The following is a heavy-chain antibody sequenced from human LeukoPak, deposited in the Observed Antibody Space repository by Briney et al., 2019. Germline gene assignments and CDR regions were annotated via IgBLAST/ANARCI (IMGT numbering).Heavy chain of an antibody. Sequence: GAPRQISCKAAVSSFTSYWIGWVRPLPGKGLEWMGIIYPGDSDTRYSPSFQGQVTISADKSISTAYLQWSSLKASDTAMYYCARSYSSSWYRLAAGWFDPWGQGTLVTVSS. D-gene: IGHD6-13*01. CDR1: VSSFTSYW. CDR2: IYPGDSDT. V-gene: IGHV5-51*01. CDR3: ARSYSSSWYRLAAGWFDP. J-gene: IGHJ5*02.